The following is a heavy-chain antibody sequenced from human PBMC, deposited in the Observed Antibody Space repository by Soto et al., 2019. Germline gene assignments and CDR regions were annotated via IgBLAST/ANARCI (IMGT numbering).Heavy chain of an antibody. D-gene: IGHD3-22*01. V-gene: IGHV1-2*02. Sequence: GASVKVSCKASGYTFTDYCVHWVRQAPGQGLEWMGWINPNSGGTKSAQKFQGRVTMTRDTSISTAYMELSRLRSDDTAVYYCARRKGDYYDSSGYHYYFDYWGQGTLVTVSS. CDR2: INPNSGGT. CDR3: ARRKGDYYDSSGYHYYFDY. J-gene: IGHJ4*02. CDR1: GYTFTDYC.